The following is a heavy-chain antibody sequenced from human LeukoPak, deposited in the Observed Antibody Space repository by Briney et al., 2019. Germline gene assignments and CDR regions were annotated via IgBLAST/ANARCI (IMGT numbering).Heavy chain of an antibody. J-gene: IGHJ5*02. CDR2: INHSGST. CDR1: GGSFSGYY. CDR3: ARGQVPGGSCYWREDNWFDP. Sequence: SETLSLTCAVYGGSFSGYYWSWIRQPPGKGLEWIGEINHSGSTNYNPSLKSRVAISVDTSKNQFSLKLSSVTAADTAVYYCARGQVPGGSCYWREDNWFDPWGQGTLVTVSS. V-gene: IGHV4-34*01. D-gene: IGHD2-15*01.